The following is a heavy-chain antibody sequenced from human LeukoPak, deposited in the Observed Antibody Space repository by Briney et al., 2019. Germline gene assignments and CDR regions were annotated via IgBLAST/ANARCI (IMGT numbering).Heavy chain of an antibody. Sequence: GGSLRLSCAASGFTFSSYWMSWVRQAPGKELEWVANIKQDGSEKYYVDSVRGRFTISRDNAKNSLYLQMNSLRAEDTAVYYCARGDWLPLPYAFDHWGQGTLVTVSS. CDR2: IKQDGSEK. CDR1: GFTFSSYW. D-gene: IGHD5-12*01. V-gene: IGHV3-7*01. CDR3: ARGDWLPLPYAFDH. J-gene: IGHJ4*02.